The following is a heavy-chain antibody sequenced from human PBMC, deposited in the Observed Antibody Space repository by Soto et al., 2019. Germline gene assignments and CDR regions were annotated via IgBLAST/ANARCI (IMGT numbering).Heavy chain of an antibody. CDR2: IYYSGST. J-gene: IGHJ6*02. CDR3: ARDSGIRYLSPYYGMDV. CDR1: GGSIRSYY. V-gene: IGHV4-59*01. D-gene: IGHD3-9*01. Sequence: SETLCLTCTVSGGSIRSYYWSWIRQPPGKGLEWIGYIYYSGSTNYNPSLKSRVTISVDTSKNQFSLKLSSVTAADTAVYYCARDSGIRYLSPYYGMDVWGQGTTVTVSS.